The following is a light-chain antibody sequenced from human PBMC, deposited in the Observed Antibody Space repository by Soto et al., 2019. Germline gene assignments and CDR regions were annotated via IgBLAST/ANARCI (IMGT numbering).Light chain of an antibody. Sequence: DIQMTQSPSSLSASVGDRVTITGRASQSISTYLNWYQQTQGKAPKILIYAASSLQSGVPSRFSGSCSGADFTLPISSLQPEDFETYYCQQSYSNPITFGQGTRLEIK. J-gene: IGKJ5*01. CDR3: QQSYSNPIT. CDR1: QSISTY. CDR2: AAS. V-gene: IGKV1-39*01.